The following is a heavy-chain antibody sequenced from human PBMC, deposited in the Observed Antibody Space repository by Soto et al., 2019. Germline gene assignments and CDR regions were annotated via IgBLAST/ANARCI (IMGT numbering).Heavy chain of an antibody. CDR2: IYYSGST. CDR3: ARGGNWVDY. CDR1: GDSISSYY. D-gene: IGHD7-27*01. Sequence: SETLSLTCTVSGDSISSYYWSWIRQPPGKGLEWVGYIYYSGSTNYNPSLKSRVTISVDTSKNQFSLKLSSVPAADTAVYYCARGGNWVDYWGQGTLVTVSS. J-gene: IGHJ4*02. V-gene: IGHV4-59*01.